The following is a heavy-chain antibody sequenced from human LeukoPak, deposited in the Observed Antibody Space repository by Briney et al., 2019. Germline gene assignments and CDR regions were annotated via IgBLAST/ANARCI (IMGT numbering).Heavy chain of an antibody. CDR3: ARDGVTMVRGVKVLDYYYYYMDV. CDR1: GFTFSNFE. Sequence: GGSLRLSCAASGFTFSNFEMNWVRQAPGKGLEWVSYIDFSGITINYADSVKGRFTISRDNAKNSLYLQMNSLRAEDTAVYYCARDGVTMVRGVKVLDYYYYYMDVWGKGTTVTISS. J-gene: IGHJ6*03. V-gene: IGHV3-48*03. D-gene: IGHD3-10*01. CDR2: IDFSGITI.